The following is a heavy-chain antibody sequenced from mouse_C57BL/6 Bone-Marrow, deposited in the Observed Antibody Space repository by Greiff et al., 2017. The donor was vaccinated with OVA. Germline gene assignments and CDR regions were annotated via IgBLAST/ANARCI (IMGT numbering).Heavy chain of an antibody. V-gene: IGHV1-61*01. Sequence: QVQLQQPGAELVRPGSSVKLSCKASGYTFTSYWMDWVKQRPGQGLEWIGNIYPSDSETHYNQKFKDKATLTVDKSSSTAYMQLSSLTSEDSAVYYCARWGHDYEGDYWGQGTSVTVSS. J-gene: IGHJ4*01. CDR2: IYPSDSET. CDR1: GYTFTSYW. D-gene: IGHD2-4*01. CDR3: ARWGHDYEGDY.